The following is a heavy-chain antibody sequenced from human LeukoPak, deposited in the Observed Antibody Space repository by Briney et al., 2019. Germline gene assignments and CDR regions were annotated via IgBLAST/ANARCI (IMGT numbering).Heavy chain of an antibody. Sequence: SETLSLTCTVSGGSISSSSYYWGWIRQPPGKGLEWIGSIYYSGSTYYNPSLKSRVTISVDTSKNQFSLKLSSVTAADTAVYYCARGSLGYCSGGSCYSGYYFDYWGQGTLVTVSS. J-gene: IGHJ4*02. CDR2: IYYSGST. CDR3: ARGSLGYCSGGSCYSGYYFDY. CDR1: GGSISSSSYY. V-gene: IGHV4-39*07. D-gene: IGHD2-15*01.